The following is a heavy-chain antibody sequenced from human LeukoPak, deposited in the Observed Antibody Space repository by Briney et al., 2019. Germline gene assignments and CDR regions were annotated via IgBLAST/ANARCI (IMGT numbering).Heavy chain of an antibody. V-gene: IGHV3-30*02. D-gene: IGHD3-3*01. CDR3: AKGTGFWSADLY. CDR2: IRYDGSNK. J-gene: IGHJ4*02. Sequence: PGGSLRLSRAASGFTFSSYGMHWVRQAPGKGLEWVAFIRYDGSNKYYADSVKGRFTISRDNSKNTLYLQMNSLRAEDTAVYYCAKGTGFWSADLYWGQGTLVTVSS. CDR1: GFTFSSYG.